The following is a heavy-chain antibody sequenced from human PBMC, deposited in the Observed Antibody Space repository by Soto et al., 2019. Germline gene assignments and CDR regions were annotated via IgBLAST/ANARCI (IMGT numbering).Heavy chain of an antibody. CDR2: IYYSGST. J-gene: IGHJ5*02. Sequence: PSETLSLTCTVSGGSISSGGYYWSWIRQHPGKGLEWIGYIYYSGSTYYNPSLKSRVTISVDTSKNQFSLKLSSVTAADTAVYYCAREKISGYSYGRRLSWFDPWGQGTLVTVSS. D-gene: IGHD5-18*01. CDR1: GGSISSGGYY. V-gene: IGHV4-31*03. CDR3: AREKISGYSYGRRLSWFDP.